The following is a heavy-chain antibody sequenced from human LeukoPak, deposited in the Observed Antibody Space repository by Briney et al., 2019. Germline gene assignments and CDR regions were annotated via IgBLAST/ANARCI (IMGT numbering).Heavy chain of an antibody. CDR1: GFSFSSYA. CDR2: TSYDGTNK. V-gene: IGHV3-30-3*01. D-gene: IGHD1-26*01. CDR3: ARMLKGGSSYFDY. Sequence: GPSLRLSCAASGFSFSSYAMHWVRQAPGKGLEWVAGTSYDGTNKYYADSVKGRFTISRDNSKNTLYLQMNSLRAEDTAVYYCARMLKGGSSYFDYWGQGTLVTVSS. J-gene: IGHJ4*02.